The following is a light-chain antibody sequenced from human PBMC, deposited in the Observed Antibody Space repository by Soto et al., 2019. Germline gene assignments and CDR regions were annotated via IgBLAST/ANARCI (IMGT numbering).Light chain of an antibody. J-gene: IGLJ2*01. CDR1: SSDVGAYNY. CDR2: EVN. V-gene: IGLV2-14*01. Sequence: QSVLTQPASVSGSPGQSITISCTGTSSDVGAYNYVSWYQQHPGKAPKLIIFEVNNRPSGVSNRFSGSKSGNTASLAISGLQAEDEADYYCSSYTSSSTLVFGGGTKLTVL. CDR3: SSYTSSSTLV.